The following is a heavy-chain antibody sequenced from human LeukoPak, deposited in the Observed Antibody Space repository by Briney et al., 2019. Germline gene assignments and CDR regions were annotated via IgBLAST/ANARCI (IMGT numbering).Heavy chain of an antibody. V-gene: IGHV3-23*01. CDR2: ISGSGGST. D-gene: IGHD3-22*01. J-gene: IGHJ4*02. CDR3: ASDYYDSSGYAVITTSFDY. Sequence: GGSLRLSCAASGFTFSSYAMSWVRQAPGKGLEWVSAISGSGGSTYYADSVKGRFTISRDNSKNTLYLQMNSLRAEDTAVYYCASDYYDSSGYAVITTSFDYWGQGTLVTVSS. CDR1: GFTFSSYA.